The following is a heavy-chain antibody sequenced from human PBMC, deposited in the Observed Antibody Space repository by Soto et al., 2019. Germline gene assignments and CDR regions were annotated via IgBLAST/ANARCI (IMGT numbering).Heavy chain of an antibody. CDR3: AHRITASGFDY. J-gene: IGHJ4*02. Sequence: QITLKESGPTLVKPTQTLTLTCTFSGFSLSTSGVGVCWFRQPPGKALEWLALIYWDDDKRYSPSLKSRLTITKFTSKNQVVLIMTSMDPVDTATYYCAHRITASGFDYWGQRIVVTVSS. D-gene: IGHD6-13*01. CDR1: GFSLSTSGVG. CDR2: IYWDDDK. V-gene: IGHV2-5*02.